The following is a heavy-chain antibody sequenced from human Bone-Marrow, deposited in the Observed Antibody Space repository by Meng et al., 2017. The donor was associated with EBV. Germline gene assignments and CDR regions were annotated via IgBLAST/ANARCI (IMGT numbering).Heavy chain of an antibody. CDR3: ATGVAATRGYADY. CDR1: GYTLTELS. Sequence: QGQLGQSRAEVQKPGASVKVSCKVSGYTLTELSMHWVRQAPGKGLEWMGGFDPEDGETIYAQKFQGRVTMTEDTSTDTAYMELSSLRSEDTAVYYCATGVAATRGYADYWGQGTLVTVSS. V-gene: IGHV1-24*01. CDR2: FDPEDGET. D-gene: IGHD2-15*01. J-gene: IGHJ4*02.